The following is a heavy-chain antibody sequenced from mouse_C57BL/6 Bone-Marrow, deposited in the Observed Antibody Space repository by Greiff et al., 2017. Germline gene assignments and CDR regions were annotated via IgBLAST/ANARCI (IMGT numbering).Heavy chain of an antibody. D-gene: IGHD2-4*01. V-gene: IGHV1-64*01. J-gene: IGHJ4*01. CDR3: ARGGYDYDGAMDY. CDR1: GYTFTSYW. Sequence: QVHVKQSGAELVKPGASVKLSCKASGYTFTSYWMHWVKQRPGQGLEWIGMIHPNSGSTNYNEKFKSKATLTVDKSSSTAYMQLSSLTSEDSAVYYCARGGYDYDGAMDYWGQGTSVTVSS. CDR2: IHPNSGST.